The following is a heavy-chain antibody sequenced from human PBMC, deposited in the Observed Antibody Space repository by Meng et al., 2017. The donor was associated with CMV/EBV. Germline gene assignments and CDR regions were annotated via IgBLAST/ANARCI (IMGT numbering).Heavy chain of an antibody. CDR1: GFTFDDYA. J-gene: IGHJ5*02. V-gene: IGHV3-9*01. CDR2: ISWNSGSI. CDR3: AKASGWSKSRQYNWFDP. Sequence: SLMISCAASGFTFDDYAMHWVRQAPGKGLEWVSGISWNSGSIGYADSVKGRFNISRDNAKNSLYLHMNSLRAEDTALYYCAKASGWSKSRQYNWFDPWGQGTLVTVSS. D-gene: IGHD6-19*01.